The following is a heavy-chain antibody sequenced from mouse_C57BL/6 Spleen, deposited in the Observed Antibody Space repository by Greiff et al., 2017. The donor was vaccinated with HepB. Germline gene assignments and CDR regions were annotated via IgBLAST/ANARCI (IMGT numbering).Heavy chain of an antibody. Sequence: VQRVESGAELVKPGASVKLSCKASGYTFTEYTIHWVKQRSGQGLEWIGWFYPGSGSIKYNEKFKDKATLTADKSSSTVYMELSRLTSEDSAVYFCARLHYGSSYGYFDVWGTGTTVTVSS. J-gene: IGHJ1*03. D-gene: IGHD1-1*01. CDR2: FYPGSGSI. CDR3: ARLHYGSSYGYFDV. CDR1: GYTFTEYT. V-gene: IGHV1-62-2*01.